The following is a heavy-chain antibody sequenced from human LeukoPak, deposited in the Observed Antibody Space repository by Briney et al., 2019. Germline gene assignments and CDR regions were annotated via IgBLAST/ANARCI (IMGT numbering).Heavy chain of an antibody. CDR1: GFTVSTVY. J-gene: IGHJ3*02. CDR2: IYGGHTA. V-gene: IGHV3-53*01. Sequence: GGSLRLSCAASGFTVSTVYMTWVRQAPGKGLEWVSVIYGGHTAYYADSVKDRFTISRDNPKNTLNLQMNSLRAEDTAVYYCAREIGQLGGAFDIWGQGTMVTVSS. CDR3: AREIGQLGGAFDI. D-gene: IGHD7-27*01.